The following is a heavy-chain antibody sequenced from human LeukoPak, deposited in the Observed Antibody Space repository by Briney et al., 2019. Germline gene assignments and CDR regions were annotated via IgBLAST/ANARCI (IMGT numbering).Heavy chain of an antibody. V-gene: IGHV3-48*01. J-gene: IGHJ4*02. CDR3: AKDREKAVGATIFDH. Sequence: GGSLRLSCAASGFTFSSYSMNWVRQAPGKGLEWVSYISSTSNIIYYADSVKGRFITSRDNAKNSLYLQMNSLRAEDRAVYYCAKDREKAVGATIFDHWGQGTLVTVSS. CDR2: ISSTSNII. CDR1: GFTFSSYS. D-gene: IGHD1-26*01.